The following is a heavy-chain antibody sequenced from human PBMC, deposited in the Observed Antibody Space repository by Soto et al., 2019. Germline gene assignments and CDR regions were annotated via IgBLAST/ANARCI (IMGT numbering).Heavy chain of an antibody. CDR1: GFTFSNYA. J-gene: IGHJ4*02. CDR3: ARYIVGPFYFDY. CDR2: ILGSGTNT. D-gene: IGHD1-26*01. Sequence: PGGSLRLSCSASGFTFSNYAMSWVRQAPGMRPEWVSTILGSGTNTYYPDSVKGRFTISRDNSRNTLDLQLNSLRAEDTAVYYCARYIVGPFYFDYWGQGTPVTVSS. V-gene: IGHV3-23*01.